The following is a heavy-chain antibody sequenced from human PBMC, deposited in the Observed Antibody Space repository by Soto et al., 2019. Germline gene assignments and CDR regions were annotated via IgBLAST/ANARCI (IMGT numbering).Heavy chain of an antibody. J-gene: IGHJ6*02. Sequence: GGSLRLSCAASGFNFSDYNMDWVRQAPGKGLEWVSSISSSSSYIYYADSVKGRFTISRDNAKNSLYLQMNSLRAEDTAVYYCARPGYRAYYYYGMDVWGQGTTVTVSS. CDR1: GFNFSDYN. CDR3: ARPGYRAYYYYGMDV. V-gene: IGHV3-21*01. CDR2: ISSSSSYI. D-gene: IGHD5-18*01.